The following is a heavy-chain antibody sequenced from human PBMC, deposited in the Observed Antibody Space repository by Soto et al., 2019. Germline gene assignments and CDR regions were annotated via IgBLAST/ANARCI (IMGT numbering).Heavy chain of an antibody. CDR3: ARQEYRSGWYNWFDP. Sequence: PSETLSLTCTVSGGSISSYYWSWIRQPPGKGLEWIGYIYYSGSTNYNPSLKSRVTISVDTSKNQFSLKLSSVTAADTAVYYCARQEYRSGWYNWFDPWGQGTLVTVSS. CDR1: GGSISSYY. V-gene: IGHV4-59*08. D-gene: IGHD6-19*01. CDR2: IYYSGST. J-gene: IGHJ5*02.